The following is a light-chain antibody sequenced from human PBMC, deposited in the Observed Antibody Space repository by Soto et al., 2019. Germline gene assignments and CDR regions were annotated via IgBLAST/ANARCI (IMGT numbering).Light chain of an antibody. V-gene: IGKV3-20*01. J-gene: IGKJ4*01. CDR3: QQFSRPPLT. Sequence: EILLTQSPGTLSLSPGERATLSCRAIQLIASSYLAWYQQKPGQTPRLLLYRTFNRATGIQDRFSGSGSGTDFTLTISRLEPEDFAVYFCQQFSRPPLTFGGGTKVEI. CDR2: RTF. CDR1: QLIASSY.